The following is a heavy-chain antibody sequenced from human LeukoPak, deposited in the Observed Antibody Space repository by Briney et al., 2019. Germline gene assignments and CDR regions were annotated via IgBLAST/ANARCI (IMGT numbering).Heavy chain of an antibody. CDR1: GGSISSSSYY. Sequence: SETLSLTCTVSGGSISSSSYYWGWIRQPPGKGLEWIGSIYYSGSTYYNPSLKSRVTISVDTSKNQFSLKLSSVTAADTAVYYCARVSITISPYDAFDIWGQGTMVTVSS. V-gene: IGHV4-39*07. CDR3: ARVSITISPYDAFDI. CDR2: IYYSGST. J-gene: IGHJ3*02. D-gene: IGHD3-9*01.